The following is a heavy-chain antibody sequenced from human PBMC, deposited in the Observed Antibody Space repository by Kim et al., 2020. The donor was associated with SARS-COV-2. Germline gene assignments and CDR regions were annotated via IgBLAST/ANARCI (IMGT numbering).Heavy chain of an antibody. CDR3: ARDQSPEVVVTAIPFDY. V-gene: IGHV3-33*01. J-gene: IGHJ4*02. CDR2: IWYDGSNK. D-gene: IGHD2-21*02. CDR1: GFTFSSYG. Sequence: GGSLRLSCAASGFTFSSYGMHWVRQAPGKGLEWVAVIWYDGSNKYYADSVKGRFTISRDNSKNTLYLQMNSLRAEDTAVYYCARDQSPEVVVTAIPFDYWGQGTLVTVSS.